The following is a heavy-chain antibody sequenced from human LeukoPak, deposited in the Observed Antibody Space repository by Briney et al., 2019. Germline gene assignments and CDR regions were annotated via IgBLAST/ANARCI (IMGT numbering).Heavy chain of an antibody. CDR3: ARDGHRMYYYGSSDYRFDS. CDR1: GYTFTGYY. D-gene: IGHD3-22*01. J-gene: IGHJ4*02. V-gene: IGHV1-2*02. Sequence: GASVKVSCKASGYTFTGYYMHWVRQAPGQGLEWMGWINPNSGGTNYAQKVQGRVTMTTDTSTSTVYMELRSLRSDDTAVYYCARDGHRMYYYGSSDYRFDSWGQGTLVTVSS. CDR2: INPNSGGT.